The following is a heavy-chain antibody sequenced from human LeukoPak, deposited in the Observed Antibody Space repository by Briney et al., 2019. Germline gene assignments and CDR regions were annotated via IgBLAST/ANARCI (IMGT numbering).Heavy chain of an antibody. D-gene: IGHD3-3*01. J-gene: IGHJ4*02. CDR1: GFTFSNDV. CDR3: ARRIGGTKDY. Sequence: GGSLRLSCAASGFTFSNDVMSWVRQAPGKGPEWVSCIDGGGGGIYYADSVRGRFTISRDNFKNTSYLQMNSLRADDTAVYYCARRIGGTKDYWGQGAQVTVSS. CDR2: IDGGGGGI. V-gene: IGHV3-23*01.